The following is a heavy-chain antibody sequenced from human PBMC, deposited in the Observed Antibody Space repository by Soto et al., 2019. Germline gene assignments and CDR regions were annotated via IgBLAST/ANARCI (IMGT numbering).Heavy chain of an antibody. CDR1: DYTFTTYA. J-gene: IGHJ5*02. D-gene: IGHD3-3*01. Sequence: QVQLVQSGPEVKKPGASVKVSCKASDYTFTTYAITWVRQAPGQGLEWMGWINTYIGNTNYAQKFQGRVTMTTDTSTSTAYMEVRGLRSDDTAVYYCARAPKLTTSGVVISGTDDWFDPLGQGTLVTVSS. V-gene: IGHV1-18*01. CDR3: ARAPKLTTSGVVISGTDDWFDP. CDR2: INTYIGNT.